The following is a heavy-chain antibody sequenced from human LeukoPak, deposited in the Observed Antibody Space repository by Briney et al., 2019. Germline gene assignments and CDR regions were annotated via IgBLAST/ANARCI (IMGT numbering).Heavy chain of an antibody. CDR3: AKGSSGWDSDY. V-gene: IGHV3-23*01. J-gene: IGHJ4*02. Sequence: GGSLRLSCAASGFTFSSYVMNWVRQAPGKGLEWVSAISDTGGSTYYADSVRGRFTISRDNSKNTLYLQMNSLRAEDTAVYYCAKGSSGWDSDYWGQGTLVTVSS. CDR2: ISDTGGST. D-gene: IGHD6-19*01. CDR1: GFTFSSYV.